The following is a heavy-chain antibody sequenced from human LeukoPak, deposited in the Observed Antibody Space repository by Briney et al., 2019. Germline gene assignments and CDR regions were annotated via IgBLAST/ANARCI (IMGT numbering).Heavy chain of an antibody. CDR1: GFTFSSYW. CDR2: IEQDGSEK. CDR3: ARSVLDYYYYYMDV. Sequence: GGSLRLSCAASGFTFSSYWMSWVRRAQGKGLKGVANIEQDGSEKYYVDSVKGRFTISRDNAKNSLYLQMNSLRAEDTAVYYCARSVLDYYYYYMDVWGKGTTVTVSS. D-gene: IGHD2-8*02. J-gene: IGHJ6*03. V-gene: IGHV3-7*01.